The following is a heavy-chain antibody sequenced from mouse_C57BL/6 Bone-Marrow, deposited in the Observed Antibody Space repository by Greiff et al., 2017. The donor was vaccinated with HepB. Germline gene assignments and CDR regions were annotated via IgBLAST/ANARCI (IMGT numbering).Heavy chain of an antibody. Sequence: QVHVKQPGAELVKPGASVKMSCKASGYTFTSYWITWVKQRPGQGLEWIGDIYPGSGSTNYNEKFKSKATLTVDTSSSTAYMQLSSLTSEDSAVYDCAREGDYYYGSSYGYAMDYWGQGTSVTVSS. D-gene: IGHD1-1*01. CDR1: GYTFTSYW. J-gene: IGHJ4*01. V-gene: IGHV1-55*01. CDR2: IYPGSGST. CDR3: AREGDYYYGSSYGYAMDY.